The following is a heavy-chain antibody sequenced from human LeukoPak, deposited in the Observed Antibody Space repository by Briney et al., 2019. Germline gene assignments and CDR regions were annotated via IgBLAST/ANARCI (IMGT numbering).Heavy chain of an antibody. J-gene: IGHJ3*02. CDR2: ISYDGSNK. CDR3: AKGLGEPYAFDI. D-gene: IGHD1-26*01. Sequence: PGGSLRLSCAASGLTFSSYGMHWVRQAPGKGLEWVAVISYDGSNKYYADSVKGRFTISRDNSKNTLYLQMNSLRAEDTALYYCAKGLGEPYAFDIWGQGTMVTVSS. V-gene: IGHV3-30*18. CDR1: GLTFSSYG.